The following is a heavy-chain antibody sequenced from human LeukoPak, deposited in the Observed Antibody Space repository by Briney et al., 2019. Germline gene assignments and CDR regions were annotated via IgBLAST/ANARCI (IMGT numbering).Heavy chain of an antibody. CDR2: IRYDGSNK. CDR1: GFTFSSYG. J-gene: IGHJ4*02. CDR3: ARDRRYSGSYSFDY. D-gene: IGHD1-26*01. V-gene: IGHV3-30*02. Sequence: PGGSLRLSCAASGFTFSSYGMHWVRQAPGKGLEWVAFIRYDGSNKYYADSVKGRFTISRDNSKNTLYLQMNSLRAEDTAVYYCARDRRYSGSYSFDYWGQGTLVTVSS.